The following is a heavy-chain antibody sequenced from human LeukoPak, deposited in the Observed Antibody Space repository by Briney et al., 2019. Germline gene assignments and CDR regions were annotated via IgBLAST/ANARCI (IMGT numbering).Heavy chain of an antibody. J-gene: IGHJ6*03. Sequence: SGPTLVNPTQTLTLTCTFSGFSLRSTGMCVSWVRQSPGKALEWLARLVWDEDKVYSKSLETRFTISKDTSKNQVVLTMTNMDPVDTGTYYCTRTRRVIMSRGNYYYMDVWGKGTPVTVSS. V-gene: IGHV2-70*17. CDR1: GFSLRSTGMC. CDR2: LVWDEDK. D-gene: IGHD5/OR15-5a*01. CDR3: TRTRRVIMSRGNYYYMDV.